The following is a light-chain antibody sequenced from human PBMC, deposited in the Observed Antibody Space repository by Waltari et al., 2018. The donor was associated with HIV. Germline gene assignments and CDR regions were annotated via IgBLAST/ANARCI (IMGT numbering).Light chain of an antibody. CDR3: SSYTSRNTHV. J-gene: IGLJ1*01. CDR2: EVS. CDR1: SSDVGGYDS. Sequence: QSALTQPASVSASPGQSTTLSCTRPSSDVGGYDSVPWSKQHPGKAPKLMFYEVSSRPSVVSHRFSGSKAGNTASLTISGLQAEDEADYYCSSYTSRNTHVFGTGTKVTVL. V-gene: IGLV2-14*01.